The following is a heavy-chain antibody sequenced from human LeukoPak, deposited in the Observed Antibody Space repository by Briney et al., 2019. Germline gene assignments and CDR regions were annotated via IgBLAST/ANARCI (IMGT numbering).Heavy chain of an antibody. CDR1: GFTFTSYA. V-gene: IGHV3-30-3*01. CDR3: GRVHSSSWYCCSDY. Sequence: GRSLRLSCAASGFTFTSYAMHWVRQAPGKGLEWVALISYDGNNKYYADSVKGRFTISRDNSKSTLYLQMNSLRPEDTAEYYCGRVHSSSWYCCSDYWGQGTPVTVSS. J-gene: IGHJ4*02. D-gene: IGHD6-13*01. CDR2: ISYDGNNK.